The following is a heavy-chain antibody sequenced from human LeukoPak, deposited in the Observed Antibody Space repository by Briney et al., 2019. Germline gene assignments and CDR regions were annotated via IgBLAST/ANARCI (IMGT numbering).Heavy chain of an antibody. CDR1: GGSFSGYY. Sequence: KPSETLSLTCAVYGGSFSGYYWSWIRQPPGKGLEWIGEINHSGSTNYNPSLKSRVTISVDTSKNQFSLKLSSVTAADTAVYYCARVGHCSGGSCYSAPRPYYFDYWGQGTLVTVSS. J-gene: IGHJ4*02. CDR2: INHSGST. D-gene: IGHD2-15*01. V-gene: IGHV4-34*01. CDR3: ARVGHCSGGSCYSAPRPYYFDY.